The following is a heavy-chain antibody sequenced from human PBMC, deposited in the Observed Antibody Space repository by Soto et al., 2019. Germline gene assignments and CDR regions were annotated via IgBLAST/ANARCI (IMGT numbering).Heavy chain of an antibody. D-gene: IGHD3-22*01. CDR3: ARGDDSSGYPRGPGHRWYYYYGMDV. Sequence: PGGSLRLSCAVSGFTFRTYGMHWVRQAPGKGLEWVSLISYDGNNKYYADSVKGRFTISRDNSKNTLFLQMNSLRPEDTAVYYCARGDDSSGYPRGPGHRWYYYYGMDVWGQGTTVTVSS. V-gene: IGHV3-30*03. CDR2: ISYDGNNK. CDR1: GFTFRTYG. J-gene: IGHJ6*02.